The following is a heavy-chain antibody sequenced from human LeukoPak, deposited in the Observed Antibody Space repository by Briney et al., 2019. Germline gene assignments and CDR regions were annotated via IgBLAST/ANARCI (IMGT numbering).Heavy chain of an antibody. CDR1: GFTFSSYS. V-gene: IGHV3-48*01. CDR2: ISSSSSTI. CDR3: ARDLDDYGDYDNFDY. J-gene: IGHJ4*02. D-gene: IGHD4-17*01. Sequence: GGSLRLSCAASGFTFSSYSMNWVRQAPGKGLEWVSYISSSSSTIYYADPVKGRFTISRDNAKNSLYLQMNSLRAEDTAVYYCARDLDDYGDYDNFDYWGQGTLVTVSS.